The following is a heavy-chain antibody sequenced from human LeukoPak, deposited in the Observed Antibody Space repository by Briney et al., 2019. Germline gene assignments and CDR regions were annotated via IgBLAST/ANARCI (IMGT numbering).Heavy chain of an antibody. Sequence: SETLSLTCTVSGGSISSGSYYWSCIRQPAGKGLEWLGRIYTSGSNNYNPSLKSRVTISVDTSSNQFSLKLSSVTAADTAVYYCARDHEYFYDSSGYYLNWFDPWGQGTLVTVSS. CDR3: ARDHEYFYDSSGYYLNWFDP. V-gene: IGHV4-61*02. CDR2: IYTSGSN. J-gene: IGHJ5*02. D-gene: IGHD3-22*01. CDR1: GGSISSGSYY.